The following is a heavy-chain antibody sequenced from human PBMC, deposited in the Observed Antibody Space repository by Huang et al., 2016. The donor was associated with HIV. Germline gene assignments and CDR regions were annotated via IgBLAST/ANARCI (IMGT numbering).Heavy chain of an antibody. J-gene: IGHJ4*02. Sequence: QVQLVESGGGLVKPGGSLRLSCAASGFTFSDYYMSWIRQAPGKVLELVSLISISGSTIYYADSVKGRFTISRDNAKNSLYLQMNNLRAEDTAVYYCARERMVGSTGIFDYWGQGTLVTVSS. CDR2: ISISGSTI. CDR1: GFTFSDYY. CDR3: ARERMVGSTGIFDY. D-gene: IGHD1-26*01. V-gene: IGHV3-11*01.